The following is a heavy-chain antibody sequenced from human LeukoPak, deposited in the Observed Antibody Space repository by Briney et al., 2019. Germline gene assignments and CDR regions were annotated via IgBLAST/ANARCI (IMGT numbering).Heavy chain of an antibody. V-gene: IGHV4-34*01. CDR3: ARGRRWNGTDV. J-gene: IGHJ6*02. Sequence: PSETLSLTCAVYGGSFSGYYWSWIRQPPGKGLEWIGEINHSGSTNYNPSLKSRVTISVDTSKNQFSLKLSSVTAADTAVYYCARGRRWNGTDVWGQGTTVTVSS. D-gene: IGHD3-3*01. CDR1: GGSFSGYY. CDR2: INHSGST.